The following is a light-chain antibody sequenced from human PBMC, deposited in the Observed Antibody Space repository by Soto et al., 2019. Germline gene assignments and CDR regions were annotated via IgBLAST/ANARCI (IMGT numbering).Light chain of an antibody. CDR2: DTT. Sequence: QSVLTQPPSLTVSPGGTVILTCGSSTGAVTNGHYPYWFQQKPGQAPRTLIYDTTNRHSWTPARFSGSLLGGKAALTLSGAQPEDEAEYYCLLSYNGPYVFGTGTKVTVL. J-gene: IGLJ1*01. V-gene: IGLV7-46*01. CDR1: TGAVTNGHY. CDR3: LLSYNGPYV.